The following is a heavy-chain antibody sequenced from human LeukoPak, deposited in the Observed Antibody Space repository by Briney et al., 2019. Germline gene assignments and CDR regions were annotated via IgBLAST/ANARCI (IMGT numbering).Heavy chain of an antibody. CDR2: ISGSGGST. D-gene: IGHD1-26*01. CDR3: AKAPSSGSYDY. CDR1: GFTFRSYW. V-gene: IGHV3-23*01. Sequence: GGSLRLSCAASGFTFRSYWMSWVRQAPGKGLEWVSAISGSGGSTYYADSVKGRFTISRDNSKNTLYLQMNSLRAEDTAVYYCAKAPSSGSYDYWGQGTLVTVSS. J-gene: IGHJ4*02.